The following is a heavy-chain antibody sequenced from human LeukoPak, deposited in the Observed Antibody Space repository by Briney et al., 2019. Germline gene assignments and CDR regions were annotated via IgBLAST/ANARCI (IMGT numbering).Heavy chain of an antibody. CDR1: GGSVSSGSYY. CDR3: ARGGSSWTGWFDP. J-gene: IGHJ5*02. D-gene: IGHD6-13*01. CDR2: IYYSGST. V-gene: IGHV4-61*01. Sequence: SETLSLTCTVSGGSVSSGSYYWSRIRQPPGTGLEWIGYIYYSGSTNYNPSLKSRVTISVDTSKNQFSLKLSSVTAADTAVYYCARGGSSWTGWFDPWGQGTLVTVSS.